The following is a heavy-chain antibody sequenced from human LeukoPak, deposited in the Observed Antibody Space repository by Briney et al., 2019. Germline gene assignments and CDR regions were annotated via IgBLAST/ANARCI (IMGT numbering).Heavy chain of an antibody. Sequence: GGSLRLSCAASGFTFSTYAMHWVRQAPGKGLEWVALISYDGGDKYYADSVKGRFTVSRDNSKNTLYLQMNSLRAEDTAVYYCAKNRRGYCSGGSCYTWFWYFDLWGRGTLVTVSS. J-gene: IGHJ2*01. CDR3: AKNRRGYCSGGSCYTWFWYFDL. CDR1: GFTFSTYA. CDR2: ISYDGGDK. V-gene: IGHV3-30-3*02. D-gene: IGHD2-15*01.